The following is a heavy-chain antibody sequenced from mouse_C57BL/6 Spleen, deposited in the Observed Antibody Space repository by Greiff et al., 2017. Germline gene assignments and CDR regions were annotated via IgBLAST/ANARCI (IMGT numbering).Heavy chain of an antibody. J-gene: IGHJ2*01. CDR2: IYPGDGDT. Sequence: QVQLQQSGPELVKPGASVKISCKASGYAFSSSWMNWVKQRPGKGLEWIGRIYPGDGDTNYNGKFKGKATLTADKSSSTAYMQLSSLTSEDSAVYFCASGDVDYWGQGTTLTVSS. CDR1: GYAFSSSW. V-gene: IGHV1-82*01. D-gene: IGHD3-3*01. CDR3: ASGDVDY.